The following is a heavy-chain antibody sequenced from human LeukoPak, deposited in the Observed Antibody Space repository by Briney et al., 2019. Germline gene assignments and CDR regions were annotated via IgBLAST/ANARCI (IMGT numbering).Heavy chain of an antibody. V-gene: IGHV1-46*01. Sequence: ASVKVSCKASGYTFTSYYMHWVRQAPGQGLEWMGIINPSGGSTSYAQKFQGRVTMTRDTSTSAVYMELSSLRSEDTAVYYCAREGIAVAGIDYWDQGTLVTVSS. CDR1: GYTFTSYY. CDR2: INPSGGST. D-gene: IGHD6-19*01. J-gene: IGHJ4*02. CDR3: AREGIAVAGIDY.